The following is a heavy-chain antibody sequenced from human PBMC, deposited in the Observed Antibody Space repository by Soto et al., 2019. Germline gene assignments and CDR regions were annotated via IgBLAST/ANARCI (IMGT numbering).Heavy chain of an antibody. CDR2: VSATGATT. CDR1: GFTFSYYA. D-gene: IGHD3-16*01. Sequence: EVQLLESGGGLVQTGGSLRLSCAASGFTFSYYAMNWVRQAPGNGLEWVAHVSATGATTHYADSVNGRFTISRDNSKNTLFLQMNSLRAEDTALYYCARDPDAYLSLWGYDYWGQGTLVTASS. J-gene: IGHJ4*02. V-gene: IGHV3-23*01. CDR3: ARDPDAYLSLWGYDY.